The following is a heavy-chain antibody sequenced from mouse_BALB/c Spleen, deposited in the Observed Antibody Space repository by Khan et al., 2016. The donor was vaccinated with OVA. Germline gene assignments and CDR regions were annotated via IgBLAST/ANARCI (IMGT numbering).Heavy chain of an antibody. V-gene: IGHV2-4-1*01. J-gene: IGHJ3*01. CDR2: IWSGGNT. CDR1: GFSLTTYG. D-gene: IGHD2-14*01. CDR3: ARNSDRYDFTY. Sequence: QVQLKQSGPGLVQPSQSLSITCTVSGFSLTTYGVHWVRQSPGKGLEWLGLIWSGGNTDYNAAFISRLSISKDNSKSQVFFKMNCLQADDTAIYYCARNSDRYDFTYWGQGTLVTVSA.